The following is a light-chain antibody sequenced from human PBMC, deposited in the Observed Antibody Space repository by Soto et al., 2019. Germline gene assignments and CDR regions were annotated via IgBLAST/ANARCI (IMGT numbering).Light chain of an antibody. CDR2: GNI. J-gene: IGLJ3*02. Sequence: QSALTQPPSVSGATGQRVTMSCTGSSSNIGAGYDVHWFQHLPGTAPKLLIYGNINRLSGVPDRFSGSKSGTSASLAITGLQAEDEADYYCQSYDSSLSAWVFGGGTKLTVL. V-gene: IGLV1-40*01. CDR3: QSYDSSLSAWV. CDR1: SSNIGAGYD.